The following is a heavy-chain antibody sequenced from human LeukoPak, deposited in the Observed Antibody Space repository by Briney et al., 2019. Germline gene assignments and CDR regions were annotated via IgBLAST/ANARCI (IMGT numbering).Heavy chain of an antibody. Sequence: KASETLSLTCTVSGGSISNNVNHWRWIRQPPGKGLEWIATTHYTGSTYYNPSLKSRVTTSVDTSKSHFSLKLSSVTAADTAVYYXARIXWQLGYYYMGVWGNGTTVIVSS. J-gene: IGHJ6*03. V-gene: IGHV4-39*07. CDR3: ARIXWQLGYYYMGV. CDR2: THYTGST. CDR1: GGSISNNVNH. D-gene: IGHD3-16*01.